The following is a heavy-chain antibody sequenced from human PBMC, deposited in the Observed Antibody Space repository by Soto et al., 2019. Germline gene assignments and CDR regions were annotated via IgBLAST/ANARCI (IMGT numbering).Heavy chain of an antibody. Sequence: QVQLVQSGAEVKKPGASVKVTCKASTYAFTSYGITWVRQAPGQGLEWVGWISAYNGNSNYAQKYEGRVTMTTDTSTSTAYVELSSLRSADTAVYYCARIADCSTTSCSSPSRFHVRGYYYYYGLDVWGQGTTVTVSS. D-gene: IGHD2-2*01. CDR2: ISAYNGNS. J-gene: IGHJ6*02. CDR3: ARIADCSTTSCSSPSRFHVRGYYYYYGLDV. CDR1: TYAFTSYG. V-gene: IGHV1-18*04.